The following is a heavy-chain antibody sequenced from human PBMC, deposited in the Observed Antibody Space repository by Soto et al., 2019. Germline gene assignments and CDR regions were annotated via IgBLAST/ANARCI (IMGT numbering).Heavy chain of an antibody. CDR1: GYTFTNYG. CDR2: ISAYNGDT. V-gene: IGHV1-18*04. CDR3: ARDLSYYLDSSDRPGDFDT. D-gene: IGHD3-22*01. Sequence: QVQLVQSGAEVKKPGASVKVSCKASGYTFTNYGISWVRQAPGQGLEWMGWISAYNGDTNYAQKLQGRVTMTTDTSTSTAYMELSSLRSDDTAVYYCARDLSYYLDSSDRPGDFDTWGRGTMVTVSS. J-gene: IGHJ3*02.